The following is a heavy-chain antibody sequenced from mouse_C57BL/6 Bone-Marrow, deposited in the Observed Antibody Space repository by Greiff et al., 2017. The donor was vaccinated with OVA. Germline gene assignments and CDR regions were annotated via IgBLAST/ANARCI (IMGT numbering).Heavy chain of an antibody. J-gene: IGHJ1*03. D-gene: IGHD2-13*01. CDR1: GFSLSTSGMG. CDR3: ARPDGDYVGWYFDV. V-gene: IGHV8-12*01. CDR2: IYWDDDK. Sequence: QVQLQQSGPGILQSSQTLSLTCSFSGFSLSTSGMGVSWIRQPSGKGLEWLAHIYWDDDKRYNPSLKSRLTISKDTSRNQVFLKITSVDTADTATYYCARPDGDYVGWYFDVWGTGTTVTVSS.